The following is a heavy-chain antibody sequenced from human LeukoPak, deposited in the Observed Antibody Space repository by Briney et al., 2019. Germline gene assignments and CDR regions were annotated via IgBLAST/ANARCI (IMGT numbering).Heavy chain of an antibody. CDR1: GGSISSGDYY. V-gene: IGHV4-30-4*01. Sequence: SETLSLTCTVSGGSISSGDYYWSWLRQPPGKGLEWIGYIYYSGSTYYNPSLKSRVTISVDTSKNQFSLKLSSVTAADTAVYYCTRGVGYYFDYWGQGTLVTVSS. CDR2: IYYSGST. J-gene: IGHJ4*02. CDR3: TRGVGYYFDY. D-gene: IGHD2-15*01.